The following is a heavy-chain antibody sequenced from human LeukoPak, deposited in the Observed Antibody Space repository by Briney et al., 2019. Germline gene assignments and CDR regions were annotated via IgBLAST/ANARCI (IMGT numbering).Heavy chain of an antibody. Sequence: GASVKVSCKASGGTFSSYAISWVRQAPGQGLEWMGGIIPIFGTANYAQKFQGRVTITADESTSTAYMELSSLRSEDTAVYYCVWAGYYDSSGYKGYFGYWGQGTLVTVSS. CDR3: VWAGYYDSSGYKGYFGY. CDR1: GGTFSSYA. V-gene: IGHV1-69*13. J-gene: IGHJ4*02. D-gene: IGHD3-22*01. CDR2: IIPIFGTA.